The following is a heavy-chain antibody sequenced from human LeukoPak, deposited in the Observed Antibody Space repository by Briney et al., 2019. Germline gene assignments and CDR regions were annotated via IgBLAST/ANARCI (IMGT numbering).Heavy chain of an antibody. J-gene: IGHJ5*02. Sequence: SETLSPTCSVSGVSISSSGYYWGWIRQPPGKGLEWIGSFYYSGSTYYNPSLKSRVTLSVDTSRNQFSLKLNSVTAPDTAVYYCARGWFGELLGYFDPWGQGTLVTVSS. CDR3: ARGWFGELLGYFDP. CDR1: GVSISSSGYY. V-gene: IGHV4-39*01. CDR2: FYYSGST. D-gene: IGHD3-10*01.